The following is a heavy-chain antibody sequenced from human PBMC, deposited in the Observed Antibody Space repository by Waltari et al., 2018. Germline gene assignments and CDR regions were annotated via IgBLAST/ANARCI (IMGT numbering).Heavy chain of an antibody. Sequence: QVQLVQSGAEVKKPGSSVKVSCKASGGTFSSYAISWVRQAPGQGLEWMGGIIPILGTANYAQKFQGRVTITTDESTSTAYMELSSLRSEDTAVYYCARDLDCSGGSCYSGRGYYMDVWGKGTTVTVSS. V-gene: IGHV1-69*05. CDR3: ARDLDCSGGSCYSGRGYYMDV. D-gene: IGHD2-15*01. CDR2: IIPILGTA. CDR1: GGTFSSYA. J-gene: IGHJ6*03.